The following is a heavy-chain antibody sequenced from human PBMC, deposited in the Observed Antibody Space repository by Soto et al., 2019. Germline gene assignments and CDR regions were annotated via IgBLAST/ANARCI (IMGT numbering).Heavy chain of an antibody. J-gene: IGHJ4*02. CDR1: GFTFDDYA. CDR3: AKDPRPHYYDSSGYPL. D-gene: IGHD3-22*01. Sequence: GGSLRLSCAASGFTFDDYAMHWVRQAPGKGLEWVSGISWNGGSIVYADSVKGRFSISRDNAKNLLFLQMNSLTAEDTAFYYCAKDPRPHYYDSSGYPLWGQGTLVT. V-gene: IGHV3-9*01. CDR2: ISWNGGSI.